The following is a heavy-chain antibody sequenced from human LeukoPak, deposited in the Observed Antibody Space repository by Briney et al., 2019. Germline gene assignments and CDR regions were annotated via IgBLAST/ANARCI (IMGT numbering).Heavy chain of an antibody. CDR1: GFTFSDDY. CDR3: ARLPITVTTLDY. Sequence: GGSLRLSCAASGFTFSDDYMSWIRQAPGKGPEWISYISGSGSSIYYADSAKGRFTISRDNAKNSLYLQMNGLTVDDTAMYYCARLPITVTTLDYWGQGTLVTVSS. J-gene: IGHJ4*02. V-gene: IGHV3-11*01. CDR2: ISGSGSSI. D-gene: IGHD4-17*01.